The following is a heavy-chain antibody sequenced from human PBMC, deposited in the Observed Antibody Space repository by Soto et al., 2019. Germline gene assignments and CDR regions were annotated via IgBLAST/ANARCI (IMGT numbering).Heavy chain of an antibody. Sequence: GGSLRLACAASGFTFSSYGMHWVRQAPGKGLEWVAVISYDGSNKYYADCVKGRFTISGDNSKDTLYLQMNSLRAEDTAVYYCAKDLVGYSYGEYYGMDVWGQGTTVTVSS. CDR1: GFTFSSYG. J-gene: IGHJ6*02. CDR3: AKDLVGYSYGEYYGMDV. D-gene: IGHD5-18*01. CDR2: ISYDGSNK. V-gene: IGHV3-30*18.